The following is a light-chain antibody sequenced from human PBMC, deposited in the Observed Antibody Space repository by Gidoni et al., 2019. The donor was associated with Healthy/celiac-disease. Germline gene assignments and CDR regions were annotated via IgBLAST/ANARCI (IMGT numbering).Light chain of an antibody. CDR2: AAS. V-gene: IGKV1-39*01. J-gene: IGKJ3*01. Sequence: DIQMTQSPSSLSASVGDRVTITCRASQSISSYLNWYQQKPGKAPKLLIYAASSLQSGVPSRFSGSGSGTDFTRTISSLQPEDFATYYCQQSYSTPPAFXPXTKVDIK. CDR1: QSISSY. CDR3: QQSYSTPPA.